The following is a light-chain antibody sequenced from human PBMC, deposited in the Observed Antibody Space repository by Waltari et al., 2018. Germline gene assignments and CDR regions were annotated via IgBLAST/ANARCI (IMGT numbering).Light chain of an antibody. Sequence: AIQMTQSPSSLSASVGDRVTITCRASQVSSNDLGWYQQKPGKAPKLLIYSASSLQSGVPSRFRGSGSGTDFTLTISSLQPEDVATYYCLQDDDYPWTFGQGTKVEIE. J-gene: IGKJ1*01. V-gene: IGKV1-6*01. CDR3: LQDDDYPWT. CDR1: QVSSND. CDR2: SAS.